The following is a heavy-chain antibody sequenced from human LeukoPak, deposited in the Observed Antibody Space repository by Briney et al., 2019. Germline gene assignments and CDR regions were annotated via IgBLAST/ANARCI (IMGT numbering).Heavy chain of an antibody. D-gene: IGHD3-22*01. J-gene: IGHJ4*02. V-gene: IGHV4-30-2*01. CDR1: GGSISSGGYY. CDR3: ATRRSSGYYSSLDY. Sequence: SETLSLTCTVSGGSISSGGYYWSWIRQPPGKGLEWIGYIYHSGSTYYNPSLKSRVTISVDRSKNQFSLKLSSVTAADTAAYYCATRRSSGYYSSLDYWGQGTLVTVSS. CDR2: IYHSGST.